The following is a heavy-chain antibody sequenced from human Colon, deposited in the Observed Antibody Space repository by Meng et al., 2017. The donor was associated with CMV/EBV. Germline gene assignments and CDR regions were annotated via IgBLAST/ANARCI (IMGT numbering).Heavy chain of an antibody. CDR3: ARPRGYCSGGSCFPSDY. V-gene: IGHV3-7*01. CDR1: GFTFSSYW. J-gene: IGHJ4*02. CDR2: IRQDGNEI. D-gene: IGHD2-15*01. Sequence: SCAASGFTFSSYWMSWVRQAPGKGLEWVANIRQDGNEIYYVDSVKGRFTISRDNAKSSLYLQMNSLRADDTAVYYCARPRGYCSGGSCFPSDYWGQGTLVTVSS.